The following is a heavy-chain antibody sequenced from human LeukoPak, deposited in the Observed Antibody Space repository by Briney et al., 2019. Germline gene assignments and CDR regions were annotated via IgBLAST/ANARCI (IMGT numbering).Heavy chain of an antibody. V-gene: IGHV4-59*08. CDR2: IYYSGTT. Sequence: SETLSLTCTVSGGSISSYYWSWIRQPPGKGLEWIGYIYYSGTTNYNPSLKSRVTVSVDTSKNQFSLKLSSVTAADTAVYYCARHLNTVMFKAHFDYYCQGNLV. CDR1: GGSISSYY. J-gene: IGHJ4*02. D-gene: IGHD4-11*01. CDR3: ARHLNTVMFKAHFDY.